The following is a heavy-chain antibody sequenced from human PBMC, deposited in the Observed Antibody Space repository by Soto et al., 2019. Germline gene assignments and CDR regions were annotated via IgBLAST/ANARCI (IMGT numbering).Heavy chain of an antibody. CDR1: GFTFNDYA. CDR2: ISWNSGSI. V-gene: IGHV3-9*01. D-gene: IGHD6-13*01. J-gene: IGHJ4*02. CDR3: VKGDIESIVAAGYFES. Sequence: EVQLVESGGGLVQPGRSLRLSCAASGFTFNDYAMHWVRQAPGKGLEWVSGISWNSGSIGYVDSVRGRFTISRDNAKNSLKLQMNSLGREDTALYYCVKGDIESIVAAGYFESWGQGTLVTVSS.